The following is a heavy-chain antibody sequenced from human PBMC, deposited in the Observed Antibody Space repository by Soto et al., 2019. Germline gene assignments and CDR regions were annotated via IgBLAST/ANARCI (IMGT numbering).Heavy chain of an antibody. CDR3: ARHYDS. J-gene: IGHJ4*02. Sequence: SETLSLTCTASGDSIRGDYWSWIRQPPGKGLEWIGYIYYSGSTNYNPSLKRGVTISVDTSKNQFSLKLSSVTAAATAVYYCARHYDSWGQGTLVTVSS. CDR1: GDSIRGDY. CDR2: IYYSGST. V-gene: IGHV4-59*08.